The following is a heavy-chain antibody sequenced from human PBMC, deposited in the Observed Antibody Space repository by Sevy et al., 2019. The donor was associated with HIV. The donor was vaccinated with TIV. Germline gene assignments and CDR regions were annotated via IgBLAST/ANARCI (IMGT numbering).Heavy chain of an antibody. CDR1: GYTLTQLS. Sequence: ASVKVSCKLSGYTLTQLSMHWVRQAHGKGLEWLGSFDPEDDETIYAQKFQGRVTMTEDTSTDTAYMELSRLRSEDTAVYYCATTKDYYESSGDPFDYWGQGTLVTVSS. V-gene: IGHV1-24*01. J-gene: IGHJ4*02. CDR3: ATTKDYYESSGDPFDY. D-gene: IGHD3-22*01. CDR2: FDPEDDET.